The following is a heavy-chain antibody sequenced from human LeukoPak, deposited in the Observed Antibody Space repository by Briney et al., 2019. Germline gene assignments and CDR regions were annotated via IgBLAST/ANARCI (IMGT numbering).Heavy chain of an antibody. J-gene: IGHJ4*02. CDR1: GGSISSYY. V-gene: IGHV4-59*01. Sequence: PSETLSLTCTVSGGSISSYYWSWIRQPPGKGLEWIGYIYYSGSTNYNPSLKSRVTISVDTSKNQFSLKLSSVTAADTAVYYCARTRRDGYNYDVLYFDYWGQGTLVTVSS. D-gene: IGHD5-24*01. CDR2: IYYSGST. CDR3: ARTRRDGYNYDVLYFDY.